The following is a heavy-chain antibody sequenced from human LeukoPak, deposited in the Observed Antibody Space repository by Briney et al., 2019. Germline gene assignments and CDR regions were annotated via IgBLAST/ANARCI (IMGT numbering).Heavy chain of an antibody. CDR1: DGSITNYD. CDR3: ATGYGDFRVEGRYFYS. V-gene: IGHV4-59*01. D-gene: IGHD4-17*01. Sequence: PSETLSLTCTVSDGSITNYDWSWVRQPLGKGLEFIGHVHYSGTTNYNPSLRSRVTISIDTSKKHFFLKLKSVTAADTAVYYCATGYGDFRVEGRYFYSWGQGTLVTVSS. CDR2: VHYSGTT. J-gene: IGHJ4*02.